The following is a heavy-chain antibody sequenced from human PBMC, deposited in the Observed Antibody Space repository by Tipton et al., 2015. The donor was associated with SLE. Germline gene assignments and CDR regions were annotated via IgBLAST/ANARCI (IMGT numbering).Heavy chain of an antibody. J-gene: IGHJ6*03. Sequence: SLRLSCVASGFTFSTYGMTWVRQAPGKGLEWVSAISDTGGSTYYADSVKGRFTFSRDNAKKSVYLQMDSLRVEDTAVYYCARAAGWEVPYYMDVWGKGTTVTVSS. CDR3: ARAAGWEVPYYMDV. CDR1: GFTFSTYG. D-gene: IGHD1-26*01. V-gene: IGHV3-23*01. CDR2: ISDTGGST.